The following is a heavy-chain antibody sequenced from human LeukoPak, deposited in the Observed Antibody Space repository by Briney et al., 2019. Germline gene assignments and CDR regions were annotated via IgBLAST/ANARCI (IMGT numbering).Heavy chain of an antibody. CDR1: GFTFSSYG. J-gene: IGHJ4*02. CDR2: ISYDGSNK. D-gene: IGHD3-22*01. Sequence: PGGSLRLSCAASGFTFSSYGMHWVRQAPGKGLEWVAVISYDGSNKYYADSVKGRFTISRDNSKNTLYLQMNSLRAEDTAVYYCAKDLTSGYFGYWGQGTLVTVSS. CDR3: AKDLTSGYFGY. V-gene: IGHV3-30*18.